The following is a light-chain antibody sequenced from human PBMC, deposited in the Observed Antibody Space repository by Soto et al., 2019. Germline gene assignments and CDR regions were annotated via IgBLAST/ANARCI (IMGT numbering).Light chain of an antibody. CDR2: AAS. CDR1: QGIRSD. Sequence: AIQMTQSPSSLSASVGDRVTITCRASQGIRSDVAWYQQKPGKAPELLIYAASNLQSGVPSRFSGSGSGTDFTLTISSLQPEDFATFYCQHYDSYSTFGPGTKV. J-gene: IGKJ1*01. CDR3: QHYDSYST. V-gene: IGKV1-6*01.